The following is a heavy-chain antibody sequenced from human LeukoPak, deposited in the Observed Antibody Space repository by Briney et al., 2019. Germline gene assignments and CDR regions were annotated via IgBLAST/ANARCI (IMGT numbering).Heavy chain of an antibody. J-gene: IGHJ4*02. Sequence: ASVKVPCKASGYTFTGYYMHWVRQAPGQGLEWMGWINPNSGGTNYAQKFQGRVTMTRDTSISTAYMELSRLRSDDTAVYSCTRYKRQWLVGFDYWGQGTLVTVSS. V-gene: IGHV1-2*02. CDR1: GYTFTGYY. D-gene: IGHD6-19*01. CDR3: TRYKRQWLVGFDY. CDR2: INPNSGGT.